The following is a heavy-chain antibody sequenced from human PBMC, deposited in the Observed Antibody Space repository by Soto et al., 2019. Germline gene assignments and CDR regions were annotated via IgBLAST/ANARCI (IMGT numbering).Heavy chain of an antibody. CDR2: ISHTGITT. Sequence: EVQLLESGGGLVQPGGSLRLSCVASGFTFGTYAMSWVRQAPGKGLEWVSAISHTGITTYYADSVKGRFTISRDNPKNTLYLQMHSLRAEDTAVYFCEQQSYGGGTYPLLFDYGGQATLVTVSS. D-gene: IGHD3-10*01. V-gene: IGHV3-23*01. CDR3: EQQSYGGGTYPLLFDY. J-gene: IGHJ4*02. CDR1: GFTFGTYA.